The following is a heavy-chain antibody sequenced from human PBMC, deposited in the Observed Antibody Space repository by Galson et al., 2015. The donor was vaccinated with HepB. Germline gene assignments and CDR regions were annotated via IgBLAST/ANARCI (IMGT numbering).Heavy chain of an antibody. J-gene: IGHJ4*02. CDR3: ARGPIKNSSGYPFDY. D-gene: IGHD3-22*01. V-gene: IGHV1-46*01. CDR1: GYTFTSYY. CDR2: INPSGGST. Sequence: SVKVSCKASGYTFTSYYMHWARQAPGQGLEWMGIINPSGGSTSYAQKFQGRVTMTRDTSTSTVYMELSSLRSEDTAVYYCARGPIKNSSGYPFDYWGQGTLVTVSS.